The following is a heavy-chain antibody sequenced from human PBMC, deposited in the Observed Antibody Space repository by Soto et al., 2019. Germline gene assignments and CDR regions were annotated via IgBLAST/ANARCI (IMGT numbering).Heavy chain of an antibody. V-gene: IGHV1-3*01. Sequence: ASVKVSCKASGYTFTSYAMHWVRQAPGQRLEWMGWINAGNGNTKYSQKFQGRVTITRDTSASTAYMELSSLRSEDTAVYYCAGDFWTDDAFDIWGQGTMVTVSS. CDR1: GYTFTSYA. J-gene: IGHJ3*02. CDR3: AGDFWTDDAFDI. D-gene: IGHD3-3*01. CDR2: INAGNGNT.